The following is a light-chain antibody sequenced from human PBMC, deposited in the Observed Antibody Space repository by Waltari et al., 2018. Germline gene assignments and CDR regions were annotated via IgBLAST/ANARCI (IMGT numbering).Light chain of an antibody. CDR3: QQYYDTPALT. CDR2: WAS. V-gene: IGKV4-1*01. CDR1: QIVLYNSNRKNY. J-gene: IGKJ4*01. Sequence: DIVMTPSPASLAVSLGERATINSKSSQIVLYNSNRKNYLAWYQQKPGQPPKLLIYWASTRESGVPDRFSGSGSGTDFTLTISSLQAEDVAVYYCQQYYDTPALTFGGGTKVEIK.